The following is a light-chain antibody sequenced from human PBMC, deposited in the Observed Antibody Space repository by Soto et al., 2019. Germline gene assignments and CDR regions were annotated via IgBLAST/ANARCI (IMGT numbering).Light chain of an antibody. CDR3: QQYNNWPPLWT. CDR2: SAS. CDR1: QSVSSN. J-gene: IGKJ1*01. Sequence: ENVLTQSPGALSLSPGERATLSCRASQSVSSNLAWYQQKPGQAPRLLIYSASTRATGIPARFSGSGSGTEFTLTISSLQSEDFAVYYCQQYNNWPPLWTFGQRTIVDI. V-gene: IGKV3-15*01.